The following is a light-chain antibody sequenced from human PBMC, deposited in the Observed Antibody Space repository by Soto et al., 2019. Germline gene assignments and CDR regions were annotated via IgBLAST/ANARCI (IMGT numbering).Light chain of an antibody. J-gene: IGLJ1*01. CDR3: CSYAITNTYV. Sequence: QSVLTQPASVSGSPGQSITISCTGTSSDVGNYNFVSWYQHHPGKAPNLLIYDGSQRPSGVSNRFSGSKSGDTASLTISGLQTEDEADYYCCSYAITNTYVFGTGTKVTVL. CDR2: DGS. CDR1: SSDVGNYNF. V-gene: IGLV2-23*01.